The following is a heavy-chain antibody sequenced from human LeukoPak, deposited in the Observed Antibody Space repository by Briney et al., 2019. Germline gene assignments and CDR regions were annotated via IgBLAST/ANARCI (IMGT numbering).Heavy chain of an antibody. CDR2: INIDGTNT. CDR3: ASGFASSSFDY. V-gene: IGHV3-74*01. J-gene: IGHJ4*02. D-gene: IGHD6-19*01. CDR1: GLTFSSYW. Sequence: GGSLRLSCAASGLTFSSYWMFWVRQAPGKGLVWVSHINIDGTNTNYADSVKGRFTISRDNAKNTLYLQMNSLRAEDTAVYYCASGFASSSFDYWGQGTLVTVSS.